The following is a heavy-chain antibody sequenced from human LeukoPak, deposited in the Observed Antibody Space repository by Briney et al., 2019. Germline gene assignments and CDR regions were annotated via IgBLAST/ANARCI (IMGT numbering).Heavy chain of an antibody. CDR3: ARDANREQDI. CDR1: GFSFSGDY. V-gene: IGHV3-64*01. J-gene: IGHJ6*02. Sequence: GGSLRLSCAASGFSFSGDYIHWVRQAPGKGLEYVSAISGNGVTTHYTNSVKGRFTISRDNSKNTVYLQMGSLSTEDTAVYYCARDANREQDIWGQGTTVTVSS. CDR2: ISGNGVTT.